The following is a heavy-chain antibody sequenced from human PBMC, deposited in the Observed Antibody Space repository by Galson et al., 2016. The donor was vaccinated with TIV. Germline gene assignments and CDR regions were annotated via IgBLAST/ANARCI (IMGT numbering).Heavy chain of an antibody. J-gene: IGHJ4*02. D-gene: IGHD2/OR15-2a*01. CDR3: ATVAWFPGLSLDN. Sequence: SVKVSCKVSGDSLSELVMHWVRQAPGKGLEWMGGFDPEVGKTIYAQELEGRVTMTADTSTDTAYMELGSLRFEDTAIYYCATVAWFPGLSLDNWGQGTLVTVSS. CDR1: GDSLSELV. V-gene: IGHV1-24*01. CDR2: FDPEVGKT.